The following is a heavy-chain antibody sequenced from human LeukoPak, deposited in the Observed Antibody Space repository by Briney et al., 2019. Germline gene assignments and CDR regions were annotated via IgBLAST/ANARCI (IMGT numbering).Heavy chain of an antibody. CDR3: ARNWMVRGVITGYGMDV. V-gene: IGHV5-51*01. D-gene: IGHD3-10*01. CDR1: GYSFTSYW. J-gene: IGHJ6*02. Sequence: PGESLKISCKGSGYSFTSYWIGWVRQMPGKGLEWMGIIYPGDSDTRYSPSFQGQVTISADKSISTAYLQWSSLKASDTAMYYCARNWMVRGVITGYGMDVWGQGTTVTVSS. CDR2: IYPGDSDT.